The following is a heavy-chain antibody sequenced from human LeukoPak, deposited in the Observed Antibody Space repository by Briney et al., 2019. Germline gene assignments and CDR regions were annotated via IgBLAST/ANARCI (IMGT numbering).Heavy chain of an antibody. V-gene: IGHV3-53*01. Sequence: GGSLRLSCAASGFTVSSNYMSWVRQAPGKGLEWVSVIYSGGSTYYADSVKGRFTISRDNAKNSLYLQMNSLRDEDTAVYYCARDRSYSSDHWGQGTLLTVSS. CDR1: GFTVSSNY. CDR2: IYSGGST. CDR3: ARDRSYSSDH. D-gene: IGHD1-26*01. J-gene: IGHJ4*02.